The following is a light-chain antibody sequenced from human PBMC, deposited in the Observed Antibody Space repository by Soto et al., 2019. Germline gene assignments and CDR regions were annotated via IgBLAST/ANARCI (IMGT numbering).Light chain of an antibody. CDR3: QQRSNWPPLIT. Sequence: ETVMTQFPATLSVSPGESATLSCRASQSVSNNLAWYQHKPGQAPRLLIYGASTRATGIPARFSGSGSGTDFTLTISSLEPEDFAVYYCQQRSNWPPLITFGQGTRLEIK. V-gene: IGKV3D-15*01. J-gene: IGKJ5*01. CDR1: QSVSNN. CDR2: GAS.